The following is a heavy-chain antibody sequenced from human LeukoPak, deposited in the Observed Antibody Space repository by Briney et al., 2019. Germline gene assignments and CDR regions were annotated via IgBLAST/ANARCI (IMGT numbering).Heavy chain of an antibody. Sequence: SETLSLTCTVSGGSISSYYWSWIRQPPGKGLEWIGYIYYSGSTNYNPSLKSRVTISVDTSKNQFSLKLSSVTAADTAVYYCARLDANYYYYMDVWGKGTTVTISS. CDR2: IYYSGST. D-gene: IGHD2-8*01. CDR3: ARLDANYYYYMDV. V-gene: IGHV4-59*08. J-gene: IGHJ6*03. CDR1: GGSISSYY.